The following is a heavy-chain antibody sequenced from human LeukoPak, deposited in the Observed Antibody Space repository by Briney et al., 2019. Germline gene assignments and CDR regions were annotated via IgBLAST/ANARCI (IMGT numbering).Heavy chain of an antibody. V-gene: IGHV3-21*01. D-gene: IGHD2-15*01. CDR3: AREGGFCFGDTCRFFDF. J-gene: IGHJ4*02. CDR1: GFTFSTSS. Sequence: GGSLRLSCAASGFTFSTSSPNWVRQAPGKGLEWVSSISSSRSYIYYADSVKGRFTISRDNAKNSLYLQMNSLGAEDTAVYYCAREGGFCFGDTCRFFDFWGQGTLVTVS. CDR2: ISSSRSYI.